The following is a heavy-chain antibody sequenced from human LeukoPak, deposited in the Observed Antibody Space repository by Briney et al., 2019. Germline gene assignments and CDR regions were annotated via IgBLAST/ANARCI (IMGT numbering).Heavy chain of an antibody. CDR1: GFSLSNHA. Sequence: GGSLRLSCAASGFSLSNHAVHWVRQAPGKGLEWVTIISHHGSTTHYADSVQGRFTISRDNSKNTVSLQMSSLRRDDTAVYYCARGVGKWKLLPLDLWGRGALVTVSS. CDR3: ARGVGKWKLLPLDL. CDR2: ISHHGSTT. J-gene: IGHJ5*02. V-gene: IGHV3-30*04. D-gene: IGHD1-26*01.